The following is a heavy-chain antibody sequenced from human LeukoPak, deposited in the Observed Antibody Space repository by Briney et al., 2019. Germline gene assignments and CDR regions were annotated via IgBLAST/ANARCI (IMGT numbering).Heavy chain of an antibody. Sequence: PWGSLRLSCAASGLTLSNYDMHWVRQATGEGLEWVSGIDIAGDTYYPGSVRGRFTISRENAENSLYLQMNSLRAGDTGVYYCARTTVTSGPYWYFDLWGRGTLVTVS. CDR2: IDIAGDT. J-gene: IGHJ2*01. V-gene: IGHV3-13*01. CDR3: ARTTVTSGPYWYFDL. CDR1: GLTLSNYD. D-gene: IGHD4-17*01.